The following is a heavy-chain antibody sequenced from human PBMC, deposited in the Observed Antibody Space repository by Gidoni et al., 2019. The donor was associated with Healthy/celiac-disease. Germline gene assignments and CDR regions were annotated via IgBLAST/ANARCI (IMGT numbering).Heavy chain of an antibody. Sequence: EVPLLESGVGLVQPGGSLRLSCAASGFTFSSYAMSWVRQAPGKGLEWGSAISGSGGSKYYADSVKGRFTISRDNSKNTLYLQMNSLRAEDTAVYYCAKEHVLRYFDWPKGAANFDYWGQGTLVTVSS. CDR1: GFTFSSYA. V-gene: IGHV3-23*01. CDR3: AKEHVLRYFDWPKGAANFDY. CDR2: ISGSGGSK. D-gene: IGHD3-9*01. J-gene: IGHJ4*02.